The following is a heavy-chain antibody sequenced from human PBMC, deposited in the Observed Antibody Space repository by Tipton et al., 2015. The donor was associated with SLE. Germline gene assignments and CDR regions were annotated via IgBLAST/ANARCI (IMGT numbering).Heavy chain of an antibody. V-gene: IGHV4-31*03. CDR2: VFSSGTT. D-gene: IGHD1-26*01. CDR3: ARDKSGDVDYYYYMDV. CDR1: SGSVSSGAYY. J-gene: IGHJ6*03. Sequence: TLSLTCTVSSGSVSSGAYYWSWIRQHPGKGLEWIGYVFSSGTTYYNPSLKGRLSLSLDTSQNQLSLKLSSVTSADTAVYYCARDKSGDVDYYYYMDVWGKGTTVTVSS.